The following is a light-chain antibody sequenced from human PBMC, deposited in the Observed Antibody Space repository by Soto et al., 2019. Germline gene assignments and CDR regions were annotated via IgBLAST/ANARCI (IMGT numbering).Light chain of an antibody. CDR1: QSVSSDY. CDR3: HQYDSWT. J-gene: IGKJ1*01. Sequence: EIVMTQSPATLSVSPGERATLSCRASQSVSSDYLAWYQQKPGQAPRLLIYGASNRATGIPDRFSGSGSGTDFTLTVSRLEPEDFAVYYCHQYDSWTFGQGTKVDIK. CDR2: GAS. V-gene: IGKV3-20*01.